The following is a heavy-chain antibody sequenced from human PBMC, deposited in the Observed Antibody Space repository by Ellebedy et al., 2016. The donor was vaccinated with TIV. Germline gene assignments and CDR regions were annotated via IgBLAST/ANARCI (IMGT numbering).Heavy chain of an antibody. Sequence: MPSETLSLTCTVSGGSIYSGDYYWSWIRQPPGKGLEWIGYIYYRGSTYYNPSLKSRVTMSVDTSKNQFSLKVSSVTAADTAVYYCARAPNGDYYFGYFDHWGQGSLVTVSS. CDR2: IYYRGST. CDR1: GGSIYSGDYY. CDR3: ARAPNGDYYFGYFDH. D-gene: IGHD4-17*01. J-gene: IGHJ4*02. V-gene: IGHV4-30-4*01.